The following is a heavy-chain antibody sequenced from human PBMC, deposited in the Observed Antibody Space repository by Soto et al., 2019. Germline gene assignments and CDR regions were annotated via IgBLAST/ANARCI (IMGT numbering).Heavy chain of an antibody. J-gene: IGHJ5*02. CDR3: ARVARPSIAARRWVGWFDP. CDR2: INSDGSST. CDR1: GFTFSSYW. D-gene: IGHD6-6*01. V-gene: IGHV3-74*01. Sequence: EVQLVESGGGLVQPGGSLRLSCAASGFTFSSYWMHWVRQAPGKGLVWVSRINSDGSSTSYADSVKGRFTISRDNAKNTLYLQMNSLRADDTAVYYCARVARPSIAARRWVGWFDPWGQGTLVTVSS.